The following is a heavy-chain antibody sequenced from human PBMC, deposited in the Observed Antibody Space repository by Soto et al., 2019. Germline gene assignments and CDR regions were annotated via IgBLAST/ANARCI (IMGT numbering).Heavy chain of an antibody. D-gene: IGHD2-15*01. CDR3: ARHRACNTACDFDY. CDR1: GDSIDSHDSH. Sequence: SETLSLTCFVSGDSIDSHDSHRSWIRQSPGKGLEWIGTVAYTGTTYYPPPLRGRVTVSADTSKNSFSLKLTSVTAADTAVYYCARHRACNTACDFDYWGQGTLVTVSS. J-gene: IGHJ4*02. CDR2: VAYTGTT. V-gene: IGHV4-39*01.